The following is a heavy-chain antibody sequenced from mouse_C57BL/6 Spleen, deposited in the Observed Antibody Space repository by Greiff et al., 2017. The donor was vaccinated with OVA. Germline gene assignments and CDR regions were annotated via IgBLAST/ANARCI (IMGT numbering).Heavy chain of an antibody. J-gene: IGHJ2*01. CDR2: INPNNGGT. Sequence: EVQLQQSGPELVKPGASVKMSCKASGYTFTDYNMHWVKQSHGKSLEWIGYINPNNGGTSYNQKFKGKATLTVNKSSSTAYMELRSLTSEDSAVYYCARMGPSKDYFDYWGQGTTLTVSS. CDR3: ARMGPSKDYFDY. D-gene: IGHD2-10*02. CDR1: GYTFTDYN. V-gene: IGHV1-22*01.